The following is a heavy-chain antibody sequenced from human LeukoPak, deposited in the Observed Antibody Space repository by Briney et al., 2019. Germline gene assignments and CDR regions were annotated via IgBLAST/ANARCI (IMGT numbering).Heavy chain of an antibody. CDR1: GFTFSNYA. V-gene: IGHV3-23*01. CDR3: ARGGGYGGKAFDT. J-gene: IGHJ3*02. CDR2: ISGSGGST. Sequence: GGSLRLSCAASGFTFSNYAINWVRQAPGKGLEWVSAISGSGGSTFYADSVKGRFTISRDNSKNTLYLQMNSLRAEDPAVYYCARGGGYGGKAFDTWGRGTVVTVSS. D-gene: IGHD4-23*01.